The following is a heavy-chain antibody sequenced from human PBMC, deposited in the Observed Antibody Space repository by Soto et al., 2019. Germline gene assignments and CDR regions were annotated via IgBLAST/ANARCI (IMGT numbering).Heavy chain of an antibody. Sequence: GASVKVSCKASGYTFTSYGISWVRQAPGQGLEWMGWISAYNGNTNYAQKLQGRVTMTTDTSTSTAYMELRSLRSDDTAVYYCARGGPRGVVHYYYGMDVWGQGTTVTVSS. J-gene: IGHJ6*02. CDR3: ARGGPRGVVHYYYGMDV. CDR1: GYTFTSYG. CDR2: ISAYNGNT. V-gene: IGHV1-18*04. D-gene: IGHD3-10*01.